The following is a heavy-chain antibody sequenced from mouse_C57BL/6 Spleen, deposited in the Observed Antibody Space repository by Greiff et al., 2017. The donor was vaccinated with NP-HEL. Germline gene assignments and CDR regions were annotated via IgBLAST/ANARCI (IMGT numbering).Heavy chain of an antibody. J-gene: IGHJ3*01. V-gene: IGHV5-4*01. Sequence: EVKLVESGGGLVKPGGSLKLSCAASGFTFSSYAMSWVRQTPEKRLEWVATISDGGSYTYYPDNVKGRFTISRDNAKNNLYLQMSHLKSEDTAMYYCARDAGDYDGFAYWGQGTLVTVSA. D-gene: IGHD2-4*01. CDR2: ISDGGSYT. CDR3: ARDAGDYDGFAY. CDR1: GFTFSSYA.